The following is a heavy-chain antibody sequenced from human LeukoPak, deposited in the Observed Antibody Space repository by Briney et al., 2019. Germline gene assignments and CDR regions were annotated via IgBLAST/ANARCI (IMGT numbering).Heavy chain of an antibody. CDR3: ARSRAFNSGAFDP. CDR1: GDSISFYY. Sequence: SETLSLTCIVSGDSISFYYWSWIRQPPGKGLEWIGYIYDSGNTHYNPSLKSRVTISLDTLKNQFSLKVNSVTAADTAVYYCARSRAFNSGAFDPWGQGSLVTVSS. D-gene: IGHD1-26*01. J-gene: IGHJ5*02. CDR2: IYDSGNT. V-gene: IGHV4-59*01.